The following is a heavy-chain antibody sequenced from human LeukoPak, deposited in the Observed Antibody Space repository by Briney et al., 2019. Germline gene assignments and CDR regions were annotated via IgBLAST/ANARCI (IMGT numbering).Heavy chain of an antibody. J-gene: IGHJ6*03. CDR3: ARENGDYDYYYYYMDV. CDR2: ISSSSYI. D-gene: IGHD4-17*01. Sequence: GGSLRLSCAASGFTFSSYSMNWVRQAPGKGLEWVSSISSSSYIYYAGSVKGRFTISRDNAKNSLYLQMNSLRAEDTAVYYCARENGDYDYYYYYMDVWGKGTTVTVSS. CDR1: GFTFSSYS. V-gene: IGHV3-21*01.